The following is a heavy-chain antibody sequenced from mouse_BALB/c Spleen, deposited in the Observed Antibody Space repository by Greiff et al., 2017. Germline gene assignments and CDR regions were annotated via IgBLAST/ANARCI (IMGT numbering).Heavy chain of an antibody. D-gene: IGHD1-1*01. V-gene: IGHV5-6-4*01. CDR1: GFTFSSYT. CDR2: ISSGGSYT. CDR3: TRDEEGYYYGSSYYFDY. Sequence: EVKVEESGGGLVKPGGSLKLSCAASGFTFSSYTMSWVRQTPGKRLEWVATISSGGSYTYYPDSVKGRFTISRDNAKNTLYLQMSSLKSEDTAMYYCTRDEEGYYYGSSYYFDYWGQGTTLTVSS. J-gene: IGHJ2*01.